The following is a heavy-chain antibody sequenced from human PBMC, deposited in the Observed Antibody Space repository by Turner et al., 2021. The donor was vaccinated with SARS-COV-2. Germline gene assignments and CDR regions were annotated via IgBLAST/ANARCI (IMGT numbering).Heavy chain of an antibody. J-gene: IGHJ6*02. Sequence: QVQLVESGAVVRKPGSSVKVSCKASGGTFSTYTISWVRQAPGQGLEWMGRIIPILGITTYAQKFQGSVTITADKSTSTADMELSSLRSEDTAVYYCARDEEGIAAAYYYAMDVWGQGTTVTVSS. CDR2: IIPILGIT. D-gene: IGHD6-13*01. V-gene: IGHV1-69*08. CDR3: ARDEEGIAAAYYYAMDV. CDR1: GGTFSTYT.